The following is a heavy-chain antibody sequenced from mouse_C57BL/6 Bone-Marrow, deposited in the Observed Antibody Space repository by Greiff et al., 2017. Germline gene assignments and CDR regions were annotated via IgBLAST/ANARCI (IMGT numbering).Heavy chain of an antibody. J-gene: IGHJ2*01. V-gene: IGHV1-81*01. Sequence: VQLQQSGAELARPGASVKLSCKASGYTFTSYGISWVKQRTGQGLEWIGEIYPRSGNTYYNEKFKGKATLTADKSSSTAYMGLRSLTSEDSAVYFCARGEQLRPYYFDYWGQGTTLTVSS. D-gene: IGHD3-2*02. CDR3: ARGEQLRPYYFDY. CDR1: GYTFTSYG. CDR2: IYPRSGNT.